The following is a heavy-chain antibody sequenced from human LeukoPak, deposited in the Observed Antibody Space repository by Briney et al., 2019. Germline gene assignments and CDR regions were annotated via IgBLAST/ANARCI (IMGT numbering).Heavy chain of an antibody. CDR1: GYSFTSYW. Sequence: GESLKISWKGSGYSFTSYWIGWVRQMPGKGPEWVGIIYPGDSDTRYSPSFQGQVTISADKSISTAYLQWSSLKASDTAMYYCARQDVSGYNNWFDPWGQVTLVTVSS. J-gene: IGHJ5*02. D-gene: IGHD3-16*02. CDR3: ARQDVSGYNNWFDP. V-gene: IGHV5-51*01. CDR2: IYPGDSDT.